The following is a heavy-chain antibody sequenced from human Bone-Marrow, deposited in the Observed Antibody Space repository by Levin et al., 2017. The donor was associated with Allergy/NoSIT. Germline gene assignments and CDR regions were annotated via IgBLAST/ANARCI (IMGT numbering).Heavy chain of an antibody. CDR2: FSWDGGST. V-gene: IGHV3-43*01. CDR3: VKGLKGCYMDV. CDR1: GFTFEDYS. D-gene: IGHD4/OR15-4a*01. Sequence: GGSLRLSCAASGFTFEDYSMHWVRQAPGKGLEWVSLFSWDGGSTYYADSVKGRFNVSRDNSKNSLYLQMNSLRTEDTALYYCVKGLKGCYMDVWGKGTTVTVSS. J-gene: IGHJ6*03.